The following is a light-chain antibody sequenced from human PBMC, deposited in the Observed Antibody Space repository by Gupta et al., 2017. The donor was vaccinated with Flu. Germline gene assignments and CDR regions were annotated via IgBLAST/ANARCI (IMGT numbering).Light chain of an antibody. CDR3: QQYYNNALT. V-gene: IGKV4-1*01. J-gene: IGKJ4*01. CDR2: WAS. Sequence: DIVMIQSPDPLAVSLGARATINCKSSASVLYSHDNKNYLAWYQQKPGQPPKVLIYWASTRESGVPDLFTGSGSGTDFTLTINNLQAEDVAVYYCQQYYNNALTFGGGTKVEIK. CDR1: ASVLYSHDNKNY.